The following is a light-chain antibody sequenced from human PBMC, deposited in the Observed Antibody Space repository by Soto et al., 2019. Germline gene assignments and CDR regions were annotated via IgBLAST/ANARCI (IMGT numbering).Light chain of an antibody. CDR1: QSVSGN. J-gene: IGKJ2*01. V-gene: IGKV3-15*01. CDR3: QQYNNWPPMYT. Sequence: EIVLTQSPATLPVSPGDGATLSCRASQSVSGNLAWFRQKPGQAPRLLIYGASARVAGVPDRISGSGSGTEFTLTISNLQSEDFAIYYCQQYNNWPPMYTFGQGTKVEVK. CDR2: GAS.